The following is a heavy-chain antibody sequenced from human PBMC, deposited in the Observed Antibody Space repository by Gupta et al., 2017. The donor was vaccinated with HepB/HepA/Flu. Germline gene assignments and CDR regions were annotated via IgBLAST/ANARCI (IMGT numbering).Heavy chain of an antibody. Sequence: QVQLQQSGPGLVKPSQTLSLTCAISGDSVSSNSAAWNWIRQSPSRGLEWLGRTYYKSQWTTEYAESLKGRISINGDTSKNHFSLQLDSVTPEDTAVYYCARDGGWGGDVFDIWGQGTMVTVSS. D-gene: IGHD7-27*01. J-gene: IGHJ3*02. CDR1: GDSVSSNSAA. CDR2: TYYKSQWTT. CDR3: ARDGGWGGDVFDI. V-gene: IGHV6-1*01.